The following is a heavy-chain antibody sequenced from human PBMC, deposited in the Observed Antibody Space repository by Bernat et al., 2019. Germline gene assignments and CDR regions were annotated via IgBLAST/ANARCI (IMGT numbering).Heavy chain of an antibody. CDR3: ASNPTTISLTDY. CDR2: ISSSSSYI. CDR1: GFTFSSYS. J-gene: IGHJ4*02. D-gene: IGHD4-17*01. V-gene: IGHV3-21*01. Sequence: EVQLVESGGGLVKPGGSLRLSCAASGFTFSSYSMNWVRQAPGKGLEWVSSISSSSSYIYYADSVKGRFTISRDNAKNSLYLQMNSLRAEDTAVYYCASNPTTISLTDYWGQGTTVTVSS.